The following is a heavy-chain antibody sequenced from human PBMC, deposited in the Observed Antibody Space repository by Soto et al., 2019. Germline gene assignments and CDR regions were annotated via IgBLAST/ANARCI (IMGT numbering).Heavy chain of an antibody. CDR2: IYYSGNT. V-gene: IGHV4-59*01. Sequence: VAEGTIISFDWRWIRQPPGKGLEWIGYIYYSGNTNYNPSLKSRVTISVDTSKNQFSLKLSSVTAEDTAVYFCTTFSGSYYISDYWGQGTLVTVSS. D-gene: IGHD1-26*01. CDR3: TTFSGSYYISDY. CDR1: EGTIISFD. J-gene: IGHJ4*02.